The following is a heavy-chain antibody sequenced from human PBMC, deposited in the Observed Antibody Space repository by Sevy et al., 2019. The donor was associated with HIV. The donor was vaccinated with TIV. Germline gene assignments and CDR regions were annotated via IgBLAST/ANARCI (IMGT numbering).Heavy chain of an antibody. CDR1: GFSFSIYW. CDR2: MKQDGSEE. V-gene: IGHV3-7*04. Sequence: GGSLRLSCAASGFSFSIYWMSWVRQAPGKGLEWVATMKQDGSEEDYVDSVKGRFTISRDNAKNSLFLQMNGLGAEDTAVYYCVRGGLGGYSYSLDYWGHGTLVTVSS. CDR3: VRGGLGGYSYSLDY. D-gene: IGHD5-18*01. J-gene: IGHJ4*01.